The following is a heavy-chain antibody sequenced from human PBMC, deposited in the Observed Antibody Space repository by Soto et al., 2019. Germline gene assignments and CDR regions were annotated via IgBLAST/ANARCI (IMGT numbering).Heavy chain of an antibody. D-gene: IGHD4-17*01. J-gene: IGHJ2*01. Sequence: ASVKVSCKASGYAFTSHGISWVRQAPGQGLEWMGWISAYDGNTNYAQKFQGRVTMTKDPSTSTAYMELRSLRSDDTAVYYCARGYGDFYWYFDLSGRGTLVTVSS. CDR3: ARGYGDFYWYFDL. V-gene: IGHV1-18*01. CDR2: ISAYDGNT. CDR1: GYAFTSHG.